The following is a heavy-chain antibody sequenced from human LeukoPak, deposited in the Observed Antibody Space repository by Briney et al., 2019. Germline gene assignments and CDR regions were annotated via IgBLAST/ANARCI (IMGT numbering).Heavy chain of an antibody. Sequence: SVKVSCKASGGTFSSYAISCVRQAPGQGLDWMGRIIPILGIANYAQKFQGRVTITADKSTSTAYMELSSLRSEDTAVYYCARDGDNKDDYWGQGTLVTVSS. V-gene: IGHV1-69*04. D-gene: IGHD7-27*01. CDR1: GGTFSSYA. CDR3: ARDGDNKDDY. CDR2: IIPILGIA. J-gene: IGHJ4*02.